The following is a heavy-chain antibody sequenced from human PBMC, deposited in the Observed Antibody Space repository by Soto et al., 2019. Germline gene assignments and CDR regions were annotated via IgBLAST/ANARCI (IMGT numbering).Heavy chain of an antibody. J-gene: IGHJ5*02. Sequence: ASVKVSCKASGYTFTTYAMHWVRQAPGQRLEWMGWINTGNGNTKYSQKFKGRVTITRDTSETSARTVYMELSSLRSEEKAVYYCAIKSIAARITTQNRFDPCGQGTMVAVSS. D-gene: IGHD6-6*01. CDR1: GYTFTTYA. CDR2: INTGNGNT. V-gene: IGHV1-3*04. CDR3: AIKSIAARITTQNRFDP.